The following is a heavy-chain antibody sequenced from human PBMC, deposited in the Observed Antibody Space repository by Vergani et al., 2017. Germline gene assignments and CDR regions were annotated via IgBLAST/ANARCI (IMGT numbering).Heavy chain of an antibody. CDR2: IIPIFGTA. D-gene: IGHD3-22*01. CDR3: AGLLYDYYDSSGYRLGSLDY. J-gene: IGHJ4*02. Sequence: QVQLVQSGAEVKKPGSSVKVSCKASGGTFSSYAISWVRQAPGQGLEWMGGIIPIFGTANYAQKFQGRVTITADESTSTAYMELSSLRSEDTAVYYCAGLLYDYYDSSGYRLGSLDYWGQGTLVTVSS. V-gene: IGHV1-69*01. CDR1: GGTFSSYA.